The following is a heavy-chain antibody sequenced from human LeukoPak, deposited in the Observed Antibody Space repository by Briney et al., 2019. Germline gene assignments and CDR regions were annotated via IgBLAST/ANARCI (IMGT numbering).Heavy chain of an antibody. J-gene: IGHJ6*03. CDR2: IYPGDSDT. CDR3: ARQPGGVVPLDYYMDV. V-gene: IGHV5-51*01. D-gene: IGHD2-15*01. Sequence: GESLKISCKGSGYSFTSYWIGWVRQMPGKGLEWMGIIYPGDSDTRYSPSFQGQVTISADKSISTAYLQWSSLKASDTAMYYCARQPGGVVPLDYYMDVWGKGTTVTVSS. CDR1: GYSFTSYW.